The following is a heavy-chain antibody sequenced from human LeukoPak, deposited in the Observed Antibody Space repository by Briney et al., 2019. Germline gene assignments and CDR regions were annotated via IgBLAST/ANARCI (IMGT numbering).Heavy chain of an antibody. Sequence: SETLSLTCTVPGGSISSGDYYWSWIRQPPGKGLEWIGYIYYSGSTYYNPSLKSRVTISVDTSKNQFSLKLSSVTAADTAVYYCARERRDDYGDFDYWGQGTLVTVSS. CDR2: IYYSGST. D-gene: IGHD4-17*01. J-gene: IGHJ4*02. CDR1: GGSISSGDYY. V-gene: IGHV4-30-4*01. CDR3: ARERRDDYGDFDY.